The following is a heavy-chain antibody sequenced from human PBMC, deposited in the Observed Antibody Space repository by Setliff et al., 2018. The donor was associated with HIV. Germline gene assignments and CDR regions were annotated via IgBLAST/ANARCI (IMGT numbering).Heavy chain of an antibody. V-gene: IGHV4-34*01. CDR1: GGSFSAYY. J-gene: IGHJ5*02. CDR3: ARDSSSWYLLGRGIWFDP. CDR2: INHSGGT. Sequence: KPSETLSLTCAVYGGSFSAYYWSWIRQTPGKGLEWIGEINHSGGTKYNPSLRSRVTISVDTSKNQFSLKLRSVTAADTAVYYCARDSSSWYLLGRGIWFDPWGQGTLVTVSS. D-gene: IGHD6-13*01.